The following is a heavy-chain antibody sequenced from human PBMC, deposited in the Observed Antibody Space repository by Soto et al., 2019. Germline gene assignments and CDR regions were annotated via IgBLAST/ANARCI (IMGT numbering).Heavy chain of an antibody. CDR1: GFTVSSNY. J-gene: IGHJ4*02. D-gene: IGHD5-12*01. CDR2: IYSGGST. Sequence: EVQLVESGGGLVQPGGSLRLSCAASGFTVSSNYMSWVRQAPGKGLEWVSVIYSGGSTYYADSVKGRITSSRHNSKNALYLQMSSLRAEDTAVYYGARAYSGYDPYDYWGQGTLVTVSS. CDR3: ARAYSGYDPYDY. V-gene: IGHV3-53*04.